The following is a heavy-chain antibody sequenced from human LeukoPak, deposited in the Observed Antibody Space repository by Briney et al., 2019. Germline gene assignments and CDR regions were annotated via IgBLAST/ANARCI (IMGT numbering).Heavy chain of an antibody. CDR2: IYYSGST. CDR1: GGSISSYY. CDR3: ARMLVATIDRGYYGMDV. Sequence: KPSETLSLTCTVSGGSISSYYWSWIRQPPGKGLEWIGYIYYSGSTNYNPSLKSRVTISVDTSKNQFSLKLSSVTAADTAVYYCARMLVATIDRGYYGMDVWGQGTTVTVSS. J-gene: IGHJ6*02. D-gene: IGHD5-12*01. V-gene: IGHV4-59*01.